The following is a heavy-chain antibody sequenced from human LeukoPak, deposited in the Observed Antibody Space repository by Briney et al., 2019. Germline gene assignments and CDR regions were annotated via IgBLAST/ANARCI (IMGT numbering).Heavy chain of an antibody. Sequence: ASVKVSCKASGYTFTGYYMHWVRQAPGQGLEWMGWINPNSGGTNYAQKFQGRVTMTRDTSISTAYMELSRLRSDDTAAYYCARDPASDTAMGVCWGQGTLVTVSS. CDR3: ARDPASDTAMGVC. CDR2: INPNSGGT. CDR1: GYTFTGYY. D-gene: IGHD5-18*01. J-gene: IGHJ4*02. V-gene: IGHV1-2*02.